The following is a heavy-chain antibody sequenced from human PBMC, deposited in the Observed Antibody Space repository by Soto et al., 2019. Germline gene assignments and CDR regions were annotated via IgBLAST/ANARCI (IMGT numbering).Heavy chain of an antibody. D-gene: IGHD3-22*01. CDR2: INPNSGDT. V-gene: IGHV1-2*02. Sequence: GASVKVSCKASGYIFTTYYMHWVRQAAGQGLEWMGWINPNSGDTSYAQKFQGRVTMTRDTSISTTYMELSRLRSDDTAVYFCAREGAYDSSGYSDYWGQGTLVTVSS. CDR3: AREGAYDSSGYSDY. CDR1: GYIFTTYY. J-gene: IGHJ4*02.